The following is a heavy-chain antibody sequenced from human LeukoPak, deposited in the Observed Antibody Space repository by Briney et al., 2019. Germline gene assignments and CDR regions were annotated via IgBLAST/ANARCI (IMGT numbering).Heavy chain of an antibody. D-gene: IGHD3-10*01. Sequence: PGKGREGCSVIYSGGSKYYSDSVKGRFTISRDNSKNTLYLQMNGLRAEDTAVYYCARAYYYGLWGQGTLVTVSS. CDR3: ARAYYYGL. CDR2: IYSGGSK. V-gene: IGHV3-66*02. J-gene: IGHJ4*02.